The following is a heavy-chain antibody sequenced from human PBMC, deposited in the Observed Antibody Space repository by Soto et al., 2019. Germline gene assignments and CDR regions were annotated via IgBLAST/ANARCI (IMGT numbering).Heavy chain of an antibody. CDR2: FDPEDGET. D-gene: IGHD6-19*01. CDR3: AADQSSSGWYGGYYYYYYGMDV. V-gene: IGHV1-24*01. Sequence: ASVKVSCKVSGYTLTELSMHWVRQAPGKGLEWMGGFDPEDGETIYAQKFQGRVTMTEDTSTDTAYMELSSLRSEDTAVYYCAADQSSSGWYGGYYYYYYGMDVWGQGTTVTVSS. J-gene: IGHJ6*02. CDR1: GYTLTELS.